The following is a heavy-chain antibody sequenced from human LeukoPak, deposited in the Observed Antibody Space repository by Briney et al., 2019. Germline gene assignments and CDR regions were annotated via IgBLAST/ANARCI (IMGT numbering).Heavy chain of an antibody. V-gene: IGHV4-38-2*02. CDR1: GYSISSGYY. J-gene: IGHJ5*02. Sequence: PSETLSLTCTVSGYSISSGYYWGWIRPPPGKGLEWIGSIYHSGSTYYNPSLKSRVTISVDTSKNQFSLKLSSVTAADTAVYYCARKHDILTGYYNNWFDPWGQGTLVTVSS. CDR2: IYHSGST. D-gene: IGHD3-9*01. CDR3: ARKHDILTGYYNNWFDP.